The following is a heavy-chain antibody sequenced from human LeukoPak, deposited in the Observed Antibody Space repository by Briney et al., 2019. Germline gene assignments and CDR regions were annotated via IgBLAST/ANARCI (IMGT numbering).Heavy chain of an antibody. V-gene: IGHV3-72*01. CDR3: ARVQSVSGRWGLDY. D-gene: IGHD2-21*02. CDR1: GFTFSDHY. CDR2: TRNKANSYTT. Sequence: PGGSLRLSCAASGFTFSDHYMDWVRQAPGKGLEWVGRTRNKANSYTTEYAASVKGRFTISRGDSKNSLYLQMGSLKTEDTAVYYCARVQSVSGRWGLDYWGQGTLVTVSS. J-gene: IGHJ4*03.